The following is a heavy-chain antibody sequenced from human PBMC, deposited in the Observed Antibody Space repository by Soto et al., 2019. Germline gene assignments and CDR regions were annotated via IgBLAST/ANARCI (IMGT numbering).Heavy chain of an antibody. CDR1: GYTFTSYA. CDR2: INAGNGNR. CDR3: ATKGRWYVGYYYYGMDV. D-gene: IGHD6-13*01. Sequence: GASVKVSCKASGYTFTSYAMHWVRQAPGQRLEWMGWINAGNGNRKYSQKFQGRVTMTEDTSTDTAYMELSSLRSEDTAVYYCATKGRWYVGYYYYGMDVWGQGTTVTVSS. V-gene: IGHV1-3*01. J-gene: IGHJ6*02.